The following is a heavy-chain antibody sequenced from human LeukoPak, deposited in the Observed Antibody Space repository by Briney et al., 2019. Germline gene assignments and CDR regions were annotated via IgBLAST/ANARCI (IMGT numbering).Heavy chain of an antibody. V-gene: IGHV3-23*01. Sequence: GGSLRLSCAASGFTFSSHGMNWVRQAPGKGLEWVSSISRSGGAPAYADSVKGRFTISRDNSKNTLCLQMNRLRAEDTAVYYCAKDFNWSDAGWGQGTLVTVSS. J-gene: IGHJ4*02. D-gene: IGHD1-20*01. CDR2: ISRSGGAP. CDR3: AKDFNWSDAG. CDR1: GFTFSSHG.